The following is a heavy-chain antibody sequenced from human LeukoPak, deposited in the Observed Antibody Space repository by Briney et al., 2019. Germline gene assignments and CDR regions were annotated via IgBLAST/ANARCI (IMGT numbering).Heavy chain of an antibody. D-gene: IGHD3-10*01. V-gene: IGHV3-23*01. CDR2: IIGSAANT. J-gene: IGHJ4*01. CDR3: AKYTSGTSYRGLDQ. CDR1: GLTVSSYA. Sequence: PGGSLRLSCGASGLTVSSYAMSWVRQAPGKGLDWVSTIIGSAANTYYPDSVKGRFTISRDDSKNPVYLQMNSLRAEDTAVYSCAKYTSGTSYRGLDQWGHGTLVTVSS.